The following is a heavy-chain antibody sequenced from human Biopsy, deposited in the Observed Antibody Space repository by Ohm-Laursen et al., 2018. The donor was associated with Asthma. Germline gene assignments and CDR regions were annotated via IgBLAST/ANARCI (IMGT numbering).Heavy chain of an antibody. CDR3: ASSIAVADSDAFDI. V-gene: IGHV1-46*01. CDR2: INPSGGST. CDR1: GYTFTSYY. J-gene: IGHJ3*02. Sequence: STVKVSCKASGYTFTSYYMHWVRQAPGQGLECMGIINPSGGSTSYAQKFQGRVTMTRDTSTSTVYMELSSLRSEDTAVYYCASSIAVADSDAFDIWGQGTMVTVSS. D-gene: IGHD6-19*01.